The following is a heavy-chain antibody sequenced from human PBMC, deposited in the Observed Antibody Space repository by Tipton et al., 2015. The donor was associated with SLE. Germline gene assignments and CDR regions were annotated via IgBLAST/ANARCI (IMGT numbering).Heavy chain of an antibody. CDR2: IYYSGST. Sequence: TLSLTCTVSGGSISSYYWSWIRQPPGKGLEWIGYIYYSGSTNYNPSLKSRVTISVDTSKNQFSLKLSSVTAADTAVYYCARVPPAGRAFDIWGQGTMVTVPS. CDR3: ARVPPAGRAFDI. J-gene: IGHJ3*02. V-gene: IGHV4-59*01. CDR1: GGSISSYY.